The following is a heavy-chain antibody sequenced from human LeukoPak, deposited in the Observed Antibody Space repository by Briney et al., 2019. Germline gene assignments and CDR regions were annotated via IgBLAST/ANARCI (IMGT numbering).Heavy chain of an antibody. CDR3: VRAGLVLDNWCDP. CDR2: ISRSSSRI. Sequence: GGSLRPSCAASGFTFSSYGMNWVRQAPGKGLEWVSYISRSSSRIDYADSVKGRFTIARDNAKNSLCLQMNSLRDEDKAVYYCVRAGLVLDNWCDPWGRGTLVTVSS. J-gene: IGHJ5*02. CDR1: GFTFSSYG. V-gene: IGHV3-48*02. D-gene: IGHD3-10*01.